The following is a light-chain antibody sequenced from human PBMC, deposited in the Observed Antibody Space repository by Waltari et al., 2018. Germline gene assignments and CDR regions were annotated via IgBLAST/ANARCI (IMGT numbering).Light chain of an antibody. J-gene: IGKJ4*01. CDR1: QSLSTYY. CDR3: QKYSRSLP. CDR2: GAS. Sequence: EILLTQFLETLSLSPGERANLFCSASQSLSTYYLAWYVQKPGQAPRLLIYGASNRATCIPDRFSGSESETDYTLTISKLGPEDCAVDYCQKYSRSLPFSGGTKVNIK. V-gene: IGKV3-20*01.